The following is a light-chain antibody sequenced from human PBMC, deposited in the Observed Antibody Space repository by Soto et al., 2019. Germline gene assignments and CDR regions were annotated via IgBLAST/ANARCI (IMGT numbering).Light chain of an antibody. Sequence: QSVLTQPRSVSGSPGQSVTISCTGTSSDIGAYNFVSWYQQHPGKAPKLVIYDVTARPSGVPDRFSGSKSGTTASLTISGLQDEDEADYYCCSYAGAHTFFGGGTQLTVL. J-gene: IGLJ2*01. CDR1: SSDIGAYNF. V-gene: IGLV2-11*01. CDR3: CSYAGAHTF. CDR2: DVT.